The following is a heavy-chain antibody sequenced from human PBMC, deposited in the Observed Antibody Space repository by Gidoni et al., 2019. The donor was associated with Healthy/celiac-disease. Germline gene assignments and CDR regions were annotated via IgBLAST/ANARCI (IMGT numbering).Heavy chain of an antibody. CDR1: GFTFSSYA. CDR2: ISYDGSNK. Sequence: QVQLVESGGGVVQPGRSLILSCAASGFTFSSYAMHWVRQAPGKGLEWVAVISYDGSNKYYADSVKGRFTISRDNSKNTLYLQRNSLRAEDTAVYYCARDIYYDSSGYYYLANYYYYYGMDVWGQGTTVTVSS. J-gene: IGHJ6*02. V-gene: IGHV3-30-3*01. CDR3: ARDIYYDSSGYYYLANYYYYYGMDV. D-gene: IGHD3-22*01.